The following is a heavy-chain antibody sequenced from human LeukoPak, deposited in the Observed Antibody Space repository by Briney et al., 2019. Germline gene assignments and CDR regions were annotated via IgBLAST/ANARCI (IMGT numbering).Heavy chain of an antibody. Sequence: GGSLRLSCAVSGFTSGFTFSDYEMNWVRQAPGKGLEWVSYISSSGSTKYYADSVKGRFTISRDNAGNSLYLQMDSLRAEDTAVYYCARGGSNSPVISVHWGQGTLVTVSS. V-gene: IGHV3-48*03. CDR1: GFTSGFTFSDYE. D-gene: IGHD4-23*01. CDR2: ISSSGSTK. CDR3: ARGGSNSPVISVH. J-gene: IGHJ4*02.